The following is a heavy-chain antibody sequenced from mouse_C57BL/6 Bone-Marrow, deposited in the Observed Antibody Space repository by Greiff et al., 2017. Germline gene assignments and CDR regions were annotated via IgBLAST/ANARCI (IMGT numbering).Heavy chain of an antibody. CDR2: IYPGGGYT. Sequence: LQQSGAELVRPGTSVKMSCKASGYTFTNYWIGWAKQRPGHGLEWIGDIYPGGGYTNYNEKFKGKATLTADKSSSTAYMQFSSLTSEDSAIYYCARRDYGSSYGFAYWGQGTLVTVSA. V-gene: IGHV1-63*01. CDR3: ARRDYGSSYGFAY. CDR1: GYTFTNYW. D-gene: IGHD1-1*01. J-gene: IGHJ3*01.